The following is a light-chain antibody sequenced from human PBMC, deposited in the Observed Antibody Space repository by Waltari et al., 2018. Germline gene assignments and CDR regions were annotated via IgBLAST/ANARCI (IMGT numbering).Light chain of an antibody. CDR3: QAWDSSNYVV. J-gene: IGLJ2*01. Sequence: SYELTQPPSVSVSPGQTASITCSGDKLGDKYACWYRQKPGQSPVLVIYQDTKRPSGIPERFSGSNSGSPSTLTISGTQALDEADYYCQAWDSSNYVVFGGGTKLTVL. CDR1: KLGDKY. CDR2: QDT. V-gene: IGLV3-1*01.